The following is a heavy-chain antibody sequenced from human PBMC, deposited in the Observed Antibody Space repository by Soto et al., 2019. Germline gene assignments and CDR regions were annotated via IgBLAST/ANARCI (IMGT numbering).Heavy chain of an antibody. CDR2: LYHSAST. CDR3: ARAGGLGAVAVDY. V-gene: IGHV4-30-2*01. D-gene: IGHD6-19*01. J-gene: IGHJ4*02. CDR1: GCSISSGGYS. Sequence: QLQLQESGSGLVKPSQTLSLTCAVSGCSISSGGYSWSWIRQPPGKGLEWIGYLYHSASTYYDPSLKSRVTIPVDRSKNQFSLKLGSVTAADTAVYYCARAGGLGAVAVDYWSKGNQVADS.